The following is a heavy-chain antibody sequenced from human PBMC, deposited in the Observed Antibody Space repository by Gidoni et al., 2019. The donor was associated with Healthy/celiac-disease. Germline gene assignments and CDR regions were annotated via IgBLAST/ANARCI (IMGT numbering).Heavy chain of an antibody. CDR3: ARGLNYTEYYYYGMDV. CDR2: ILPIFGTA. D-gene: IGHD1-7*01. V-gene: IGHV1-69*06. J-gene: IGHJ6*02. Sequence: QVQLVQSGAEVKKPGSSVKVSFKASGGTFSSYAISWVRQAPGQGLEWMGGILPIFGTANYAQKFQGRVTSTADKSTSTAYMELSSLRSEDTAVYYCARGLNYTEYYYYGMDVWGQGTTVTVSS. CDR1: GGTFSSYA.